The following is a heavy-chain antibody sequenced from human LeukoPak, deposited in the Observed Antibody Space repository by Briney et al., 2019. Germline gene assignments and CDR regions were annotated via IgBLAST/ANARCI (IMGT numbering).Heavy chain of an antibody. J-gene: IGHJ4*02. Sequence: GGSLRLSCEASGFTFSSYTMNWVRQAPGKGLEWVSSISSSSSYIYYAESVKGRFTISRDNAKNSLCLQMNSLRAEDTAVYYCTKGGGDSCCEWGQGTLVTVSS. V-gene: IGHV3-21*01. CDR1: GFTFSSYT. D-gene: IGHD2-15*01. CDR2: ISSSSSYI. CDR3: TKGGGDSCCE.